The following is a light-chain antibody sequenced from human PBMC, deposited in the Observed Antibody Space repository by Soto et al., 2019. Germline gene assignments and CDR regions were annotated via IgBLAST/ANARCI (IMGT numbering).Light chain of an antibody. CDR3: QQYGSSPPAIT. CDR2: GAY. CDR1: QSVSSSY. J-gene: IGKJ5*01. Sequence: EIVLTQSPGTLSLSPGERATLSCRASQSVSSSYLAWYQQKPGQAPRLLIYGAYSRATGIPDRFSGSGSGTVFTLTISRLEPEDFAVYYCQQYGSSPPAITFGQGTRLEIK. V-gene: IGKV3-20*01.